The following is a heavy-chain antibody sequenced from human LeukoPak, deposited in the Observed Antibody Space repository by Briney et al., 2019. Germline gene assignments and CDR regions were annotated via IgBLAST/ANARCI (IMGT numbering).Heavy chain of an antibody. V-gene: IGHV1-69*05. CDR1: GGTFNSFA. D-gene: IGHD1-7*01. Sequence: SVKVPCKASGGTFNSFAISWVRQAPGQGLEWMGRIIPIFGTQNYAQKFQGRVTFTTDESTSTAHMELSSLRSEDTAVYYCARGDWNYREGSRTIDYWGQGTLVTVSS. CDR2: IIPIFGTQ. J-gene: IGHJ4*02. CDR3: ARGDWNYREGSRTIDY.